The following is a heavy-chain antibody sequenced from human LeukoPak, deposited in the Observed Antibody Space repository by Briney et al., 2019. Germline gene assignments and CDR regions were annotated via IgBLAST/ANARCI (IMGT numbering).Heavy chain of an antibody. CDR1: GFTFSSYW. D-gene: IGHD3-22*01. V-gene: IGHV3-7*03. Sequence: GGSLRLSCAASGFTFSSYWMSWVRQAPGKGLEWVANIKQDGSEKYYVDSVKGRFTISRDNAKNSLYLQVNSLGAEDTAVYYCAKALLIVVVTPFDYWGQGTLVTVSS. CDR2: IKQDGSEK. J-gene: IGHJ4*02. CDR3: AKALLIVVVTPFDY.